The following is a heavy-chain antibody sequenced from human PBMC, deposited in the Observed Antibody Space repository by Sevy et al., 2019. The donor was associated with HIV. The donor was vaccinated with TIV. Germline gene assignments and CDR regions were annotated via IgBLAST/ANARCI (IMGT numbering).Heavy chain of an antibody. CDR3: ARGRDYGDYGGYYYYYMDV. CDR1: GFTFSSYS. Sequence: GGSLRLSCAASGFTFSSYSMNWVRQAPGKGLEWVSYISSSSSTIYYADSVKGRFTISRDNAKNSLYLQMNSLRDEDTAVYYCARGRDYGDYGGYYYYYMDVWGKGTTVTVSS. CDR2: ISSSSSTI. D-gene: IGHD4-17*01. V-gene: IGHV3-48*02. J-gene: IGHJ6*03.